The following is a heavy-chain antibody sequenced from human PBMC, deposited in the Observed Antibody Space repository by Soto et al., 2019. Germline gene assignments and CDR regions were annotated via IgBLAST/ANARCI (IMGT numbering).Heavy chain of an antibody. Sequence: SCRSKENGQGLEWLGWISAYNGNTHYAQKVRDRVTLTTDTSTNTAYMELRSLTSDDTAVYYCARDQDSISARILQYCGQGTRVTVSS. D-gene: IGHD2-15*01. V-gene: IGHV1-18*01. J-gene: IGHJ4*02. CDR2: ISAYNGNT. CDR3: ARDQDSISARILQY.